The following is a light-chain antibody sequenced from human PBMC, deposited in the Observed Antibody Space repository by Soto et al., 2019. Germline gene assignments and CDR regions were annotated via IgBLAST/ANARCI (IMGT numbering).Light chain of an antibody. CDR1: SSNIGGNA. CDR3: GSWDSSLSAYV. V-gene: IGLV1-51*01. Sequence: QSVMTQPPSVSAAPGQKFTISCSGSSSNIGGNAVSWYQQLPGTAPKLLIYDDDTRPSGIPDRFSGSKSGTSATLGITGFQTGDEADYYCGSWDSSLSAYVFATGTKVTVL. J-gene: IGLJ1*01. CDR2: DDD.